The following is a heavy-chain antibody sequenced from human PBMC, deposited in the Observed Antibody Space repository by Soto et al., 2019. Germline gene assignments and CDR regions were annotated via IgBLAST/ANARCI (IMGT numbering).Heavy chain of an antibody. J-gene: IGHJ6*02. CDR2: LYSAGNT. V-gene: IGHV3-66*01. CDR1: GFTVSSNY. D-gene: IGHD1-26*01. CDR3: ARDCVVGGPTITYYYGMDV. Sequence: EVQLVESGGDLVQPGGSLRLSCASSGFTVSSNYMSCVRQAPGKGLEWISILYSAGNTYYADSVKGRFTISRDNSKNTLYLQMNILGAEDTAVYYCARDCVVGGPTITYYYGMDVWGQGTTFTVSS.